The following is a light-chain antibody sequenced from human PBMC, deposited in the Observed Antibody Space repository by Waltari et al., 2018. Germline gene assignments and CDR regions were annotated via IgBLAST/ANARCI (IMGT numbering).Light chain of an antibody. Sequence: EIVLTQCPGTLSLSPGESATLSCRTSQSVTRALAWYQQKPGQAPRLLIYGASNRATGIPDRFSGSGSGTDFSLTISSLEPEDFAVYYCQHYLRLPVTFGQGTKVEVK. V-gene: IGKV3-20*01. CDR3: QHYLRLPVT. CDR2: GAS. J-gene: IGKJ1*01. CDR1: QSVTRA.